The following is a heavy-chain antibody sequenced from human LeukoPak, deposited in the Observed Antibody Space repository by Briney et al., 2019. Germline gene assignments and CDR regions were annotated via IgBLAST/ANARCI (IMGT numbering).Heavy chain of an antibody. CDR2: ISAYNGNT. J-gene: IGHJ4*02. D-gene: IGHD3-3*01. CDR1: GYTFTSYG. V-gene: IGHV1-18*01. CDR3: ARNINDFCSGYYFDY. Sequence: ASVKVSCKASGYTFTSYGISWVRQAPGQGLEWMGWISAYNGNTNYAQKLQGRVTMTTDTSTSTAYMELRSLRSDDTAVYYCARNINDFCSGYYFDYWGQGTLVTVSS.